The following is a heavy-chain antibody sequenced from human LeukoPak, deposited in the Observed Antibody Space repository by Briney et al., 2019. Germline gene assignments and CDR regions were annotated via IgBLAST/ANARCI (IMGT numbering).Heavy chain of an antibody. J-gene: IGHJ4*02. D-gene: IGHD6-19*01. CDR2: INTDGTVT. V-gene: IGHV3-74*01. CDR1: GFTFDNYA. CDR3: ATKQWLTPPPDS. Sequence: PGGSLRLSCAASGFTFDNYAMHWVRQAPGKGLESVSRINTDGTVTTYADSVKGRFTVSRDNADNTMFLQMNSVRDEDTAVYYCATKQWLTPPPDSWGQGTPVTVSS.